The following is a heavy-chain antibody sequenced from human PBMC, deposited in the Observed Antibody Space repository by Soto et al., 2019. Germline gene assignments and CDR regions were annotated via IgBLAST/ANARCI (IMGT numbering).Heavy chain of an antibody. J-gene: IGHJ4*02. Sequence: SVTVCFKASGGTFSGYALILVRQAPGQGLEWMGGIIPIFGTANYAQKFQGRVTITADESTSTAYMELSSLRSEDTAVYYCAREASSGGCFDYWGQGTLVTVSS. D-gene: IGHD2-15*01. V-gene: IGHV1-69*01. CDR2: IIPIFGTA. CDR3: AREASSGGCFDY. CDR1: GGTFSGYA.